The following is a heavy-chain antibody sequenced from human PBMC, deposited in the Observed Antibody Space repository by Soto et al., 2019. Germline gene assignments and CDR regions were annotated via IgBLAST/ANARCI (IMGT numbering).Heavy chain of an antibody. CDR2: ISSSGSTI. V-gene: IGHV3-11*01. CDR3: ARDTRWYYYGSSGDAFDI. J-gene: IGHJ3*02. Sequence: GGSLRLSCAASGFTFSDYYMSWIRRAPGKGLEWVSYISSSGSTIYYADSVKGRFTISRDNAKNSLYLQMNSLRAEDTAVYYCARDTRWYYYGSSGDAFDIWGQGTMVTVSS. D-gene: IGHD3-22*01. CDR1: GFTFSDYY.